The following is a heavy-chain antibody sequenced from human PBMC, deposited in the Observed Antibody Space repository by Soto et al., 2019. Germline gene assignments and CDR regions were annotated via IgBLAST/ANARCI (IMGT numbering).Heavy chain of an antibody. CDR3: AVQTRLRYFDWLFHDY. J-gene: IGHJ4*02. Sequence: ASVKVSCKVSGYTLTELSMHWVRQAPGKGLEWMGGFDPEDGETIYAQKFQGRVTMTEDTSTDTAYMELSSLRSEDTAVYYCAVQTRLRYFDWLFHDYWGQGTLVTVSS. V-gene: IGHV1-24*01. CDR2: FDPEDGET. D-gene: IGHD3-9*01. CDR1: GYTLTELS.